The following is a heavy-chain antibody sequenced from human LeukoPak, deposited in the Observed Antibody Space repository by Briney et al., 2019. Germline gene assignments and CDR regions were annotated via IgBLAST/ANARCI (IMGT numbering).Heavy chain of an antibody. Sequence: SVKVSCKASGGTFSSYAISWVRQAPGQGLEWMGGIIPIFGTAIYAQKFQGRVTMTEDTSTDTAYMELSSLRSEDTAVYYCATGDMVRGVISFWFDPWGQGTLVTVSS. D-gene: IGHD3-10*01. V-gene: IGHV1-69*06. J-gene: IGHJ5*02. CDR1: GGTFSSYA. CDR3: ATGDMVRGVISFWFDP. CDR2: IIPIFGTA.